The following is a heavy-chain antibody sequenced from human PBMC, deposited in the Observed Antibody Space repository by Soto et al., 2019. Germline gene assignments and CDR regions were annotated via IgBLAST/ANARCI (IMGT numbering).Heavy chain of an antibody. V-gene: IGHV5-10-1*01. CDR1: GYSFTSYW. J-gene: IGHJ6*02. CDR2: IDPIDSYT. D-gene: IGHD3-16*01. Sequence: GESLKISCKGSGYSFTSYWISWVRQMPGKGLEWMGRIDPIDSYTNYSPSFQGHVTISADKSISTAYLQWSSLRASDTAMYYCARRAHMSRRGETFSYYYYGMDVWGQGTTVTVSS. CDR3: ARRAHMSRRGETFSYYYYGMDV.